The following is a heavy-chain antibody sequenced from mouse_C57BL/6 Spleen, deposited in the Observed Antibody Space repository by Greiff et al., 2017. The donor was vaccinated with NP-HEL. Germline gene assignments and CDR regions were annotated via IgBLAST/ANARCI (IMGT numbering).Heavy chain of an antibody. V-gene: IGHV14-4*01. J-gene: IGHJ4*01. CDR2: IDPENGDT. CDR3: ASRYNYDDAMDY. Sequence: VQLQQSGAELVRPGASVKLSCTASGFNIKDDYMHWVKQRPEQGLEWIGWIDPENGDTEYASKFQGKATITADTSSNTAYLQLSSLTSEDTAVYYCASRYNYDDAMDYWGQGTSVTVSS. CDR1: GFNIKDDY. D-gene: IGHD2-12*01.